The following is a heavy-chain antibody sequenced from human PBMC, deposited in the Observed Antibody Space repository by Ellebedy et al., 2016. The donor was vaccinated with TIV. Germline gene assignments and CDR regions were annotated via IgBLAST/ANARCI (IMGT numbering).Heavy chain of an antibody. Sequence: GESLKISXAASGFTVSSNYMSWVRQAPGKGLEWVAVISHDGNNAYYADSVKGRFTISGDNSKNTVYLQMNSLRVEDTAVYYCAKCIAAAGTNFWGQGTLVTVSS. CDR3: AKCIAAAGTNF. J-gene: IGHJ4*02. CDR2: ISHDGNNA. V-gene: IGHV3-30*18. D-gene: IGHD6-13*01. CDR1: GFTVSSNY.